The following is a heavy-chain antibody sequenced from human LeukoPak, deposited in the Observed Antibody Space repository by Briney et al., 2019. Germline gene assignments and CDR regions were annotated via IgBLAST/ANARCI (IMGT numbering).Heavy chain of an antibody. J-gene: IGHJ3*02. D-gene: IGHD6-13*01. CDR1: GFYFNTYW. CDR2: IYPSDSHT. CDR3: ARLAAAAYLDTFDI. Sequence: GESLKISCKGSGFYFNTYWIGWVRQMPGKGLEWMGVIYPSDSHTRYSASFQGQVIISADTSFSTAYLQWSSLKASDTAMYYCARLAAAAYLDTFDIWGQGTRVTVSS. V-gene: IGHV5-51*01.